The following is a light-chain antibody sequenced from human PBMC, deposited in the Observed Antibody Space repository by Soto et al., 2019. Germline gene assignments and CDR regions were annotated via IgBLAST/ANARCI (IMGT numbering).Light chain of an antibody. V-gene: IGKV1-13*02. CDR3: QRAGT. J-gene: IGKJ4*01. Sequence: ALPLTQSPSSLSASVGDRVTITCRASQGISSALAWYQQKPGKAPKLLIYDASSLESGVPSRFRGSGSVTDFTLTISSLQPEDCETYYCQRAGTFGGGTKVEIK. CDR2: DAS. CDR1: QGISSA.